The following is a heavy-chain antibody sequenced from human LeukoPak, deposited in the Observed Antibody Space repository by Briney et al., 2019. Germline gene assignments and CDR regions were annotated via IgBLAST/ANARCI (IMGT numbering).Heavy chain of an antibody. D-gene: IGHD3-10*01. V-gene: IGHV1-69*06. J-gene: IGHJ6*03. CDR2: IIPIFGRA. CDR1: GYTFTNYG. CDR3: AKGRGRLHVNRGVYNYHYYMEV. Sequence: SVKVSCKASGYTFTNYGISWVRQAPGQGLEWMGGIIPIFGRAYYAQNLQGRVTITADKSTSTAYMELSSLGSEDTAIYYCAKGRGRLHVNRGVYNYHYYMEVWGTGTTVIVSS.